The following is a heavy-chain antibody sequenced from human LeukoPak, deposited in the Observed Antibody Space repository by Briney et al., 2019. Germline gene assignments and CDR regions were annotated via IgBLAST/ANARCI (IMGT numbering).Heavy chain of an antibody. CDR3: ARSQGDVPAAKYYYYYGMDV. Sequence: ASVKVSCTPSGYTFTSYAMHWVRQAPGQRLECMGWINAGNGNTKYSQTFQGRVTITRESSASTAYMELSSLRSEDTAVYYWARSQGDVPAAKYYYYYGMDVWGKGTTVTVSS. V-gene: IGHV1-3*01. CDR2: INAGNGNT. CDR1: GYTFTSYA. D-gene: IGHD2-2*01. J-gene: IGHJ6*04.